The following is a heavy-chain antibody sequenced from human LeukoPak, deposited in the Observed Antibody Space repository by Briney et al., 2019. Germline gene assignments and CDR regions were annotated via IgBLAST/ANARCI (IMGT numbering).Heavy chain of an antibody. CDR3: VKDTPSVGSWAALDV. J-gene: IGHJ3*01. Sequence: GGSLRLSCAASGFTFSNYWMHWVRQAPGKGLEYVSAISTNGGTTFYADSLKGRFIISRDNSKNTLYLQMSSLRTEDTAVYYCVKDTPSVGSWAALDVWGQGTVVTVSS. CDR1: GFTFSNYW. D-gene: IGHD3-10*01. CDR2: ISTNGGTT. V-gene: IGHV3-64D*09.